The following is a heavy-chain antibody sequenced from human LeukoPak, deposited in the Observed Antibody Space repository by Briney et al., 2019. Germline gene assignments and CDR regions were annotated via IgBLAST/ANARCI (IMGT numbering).Heavy chain of an antibody. CDR1: GFTFSDYY. D-gene: IGHD3-10*01. J-gene: IGHJ4*02. CDR3: ARDGHAYGRGSPHF. V-gene: IGHV3-11*01. CDR2: ISSSGSTK. Sequence: PGETLTLSCAASGFTFSDYYMSWIRQPPGKGLEWVAYISSSGSTKYYPSSVKGLFTISRDNAKNSYLQMNSLRAEDTAVYYCARDGHAYGRGSPHFWGQGTLVSVSS.